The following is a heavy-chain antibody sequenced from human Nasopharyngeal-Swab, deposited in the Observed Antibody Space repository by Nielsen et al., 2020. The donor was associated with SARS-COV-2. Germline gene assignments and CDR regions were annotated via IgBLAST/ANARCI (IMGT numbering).Heavy chain of an antibody. CDR1: GFTFSSYS. V-gene: IGHV3-21*01. J-gene: IGHJ4*02. CDR3: ARDPEEYSSGWFPFDY. D-gene: IGHD6-13*01. Sequence: GESLKISCAASGFTFSSYSMNWVRQAPGKGLEWVSSISSSSSYIYYADSVKGRFTISRDNAKNSLYLQMNSLRAEDTAVYYCARDPEEYSSGWFPFDYWGQGTLVTVSS. CDR2: ISSSSSYI.